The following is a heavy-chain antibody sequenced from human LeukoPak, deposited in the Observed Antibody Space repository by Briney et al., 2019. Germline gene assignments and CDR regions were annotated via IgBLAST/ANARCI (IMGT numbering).Heavy chain of an antibody. D-gene: IGHD6-19*01. Sequence: SETLSLTCTVSGGSISSYYWSWIRQSAGKGLEWIGRVNPYGTSNYNPSLKSRVTMSVDTSKNLVSLRLTSLTAADTAVYYCARDRRPRAVAGAYISYGMDVWGQGTTVTVSS. V-gene: IGHV4-4*07. CDR3: ARDRRPRAVAGAYISYGMDV. J-gene: IGHJ6*02. CDR2: VNPYGTS. CDR1: GGSISSYY.